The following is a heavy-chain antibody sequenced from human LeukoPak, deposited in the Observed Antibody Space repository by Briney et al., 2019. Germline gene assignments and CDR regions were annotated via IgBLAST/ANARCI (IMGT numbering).Heavy chain of an antibody. Sequence: SETLSLTCTVSGGSISSYYWSWIRQPPGKGLEWIGYIYYSGSTNYNPSLKSRVTISVDTSKNQFSLKLSSVTAADTAVYYCARDRRNYDFWSGYSPYNWFDPWGQGTLVTVSS. J-gene: IGHJ5*02. CDR1: GGSISSYY. V-gene: IGHV4-59*01. CDR2: IYYSGST. CDR3: ARDRRNYDFWSGYSPYNWFDP. D-gene: IGHD3-3*01.